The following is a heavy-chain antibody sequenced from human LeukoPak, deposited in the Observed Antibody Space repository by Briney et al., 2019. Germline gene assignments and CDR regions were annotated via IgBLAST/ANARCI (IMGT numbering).Heavy chain of an antibody. CDR1: GFTFSGSA. D-gene: IGHD2-8*01. Sequence: PGGSLRLSCAASGFTFSGSAMHWVRKASGKGLEWVGRIRSKANSYATAYAASVKGRFTISRDDSKNTAYLQMNSLKTEDTAVYYCTLMVYANFYYMDVWGKGTTVTVSS. CDR2: IRSKANSYAT. V-gene: IGHV3-73*01. J-gene: IGHJ6*03. CDR3: TLMVYANFYYMDV.